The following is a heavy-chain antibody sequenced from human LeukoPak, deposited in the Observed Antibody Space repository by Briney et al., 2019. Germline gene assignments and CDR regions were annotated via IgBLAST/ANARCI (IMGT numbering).Heavy chain of an antibody. Sequence: PGRSLRPSCAASGFNFSIYGMHWVRQAPGKGLEWVAVIWFDGSIKYYADSVKGRFTISRDNSENMLFLQMNSLTAEDTAVYYCGRWALDYWGQGTVVTVSS. V-gene: IGHV3-33*01. CDR2: IWFDGSIK. CDR1: GFNFSIYG. CDR3: GRWALDY. J-gene: IGHJ4*02.